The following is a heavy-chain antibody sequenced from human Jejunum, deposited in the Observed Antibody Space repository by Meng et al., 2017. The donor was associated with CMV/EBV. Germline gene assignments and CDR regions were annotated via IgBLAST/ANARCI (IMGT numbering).Heavy chain of an antibody. J-gene: IGHJ4*02. CDR1: LAFTEAW. D-gene: IGHD1-26*01. Sequence: LAFTEAWMSWVRQTPGKGLEWVGRIKSYGDGGLTDYATRVKGRFTISRDDSENTLYLHMNSLDVEDTGVYYCATGERQWQLLFDCWGQGTLVTVSS. CDR3: ATGERQWQLLFDC. V-gene: IGHV3-15*01. CDR2: IKSYGDGGLT.